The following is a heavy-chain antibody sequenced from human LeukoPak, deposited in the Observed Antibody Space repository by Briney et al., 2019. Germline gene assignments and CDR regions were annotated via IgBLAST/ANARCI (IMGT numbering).Heavy chain of an antibody. CDR3: AKDMYEYSSSYYYYYYYMGV. D-gene: IGHD6-6*01. J-gene: IGHJ6*03. Sequence: GGSLRLSCAASGFTFSNYAMTWVRQAPGKGLEWVSTFSGSGGGSTYYADSVKGRFTISRDNSKSTLYLQMNSLRAEDTAVYYCAKDMYEYSSSYYYYYYYMGVWGMGTTVTVSS. CDR2: FSGSGGGST. V-gene: IGHV3-23*01. CDR1: GFTFSNYA.